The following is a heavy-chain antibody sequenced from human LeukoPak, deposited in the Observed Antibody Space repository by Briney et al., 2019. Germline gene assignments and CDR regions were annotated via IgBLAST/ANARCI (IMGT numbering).Heavy chain of an antibody. V-gene: IGHV4-39*07. J-gene: IGHJ6*03. Sequence: SETLSLTCTVSGGSSSSSRYYWGWIRQPPGKGLEWIGEINHIGNTNYNPSLTDYNPSLKSRVIISLDTSNNQLSLKLSSVTAADTGVYFCARVRHDPLEYGYYMDVWGKGTTVIVSS. CDR3: ARVRHDPLEYGYYMDV. CDR1: GGSSSSSRYY. CDR2: INHIGNT. D-gene: IGHD3-3*01.